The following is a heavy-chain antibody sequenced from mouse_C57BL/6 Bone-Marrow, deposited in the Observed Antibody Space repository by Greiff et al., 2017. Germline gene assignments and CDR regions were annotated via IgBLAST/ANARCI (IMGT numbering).Heavy chain of an antibody. V-gene: IGHV1-63*01. J-gene: IGHJ4*01. CDR3: ARLGNYAMDY. CDR2: IYSGGGYT. CDR1: GYTFTNYW. Sequence: QVQLKESGAELVRPGTSVKMSCKASGYTFTNYWIGWAKQRPGHGLEWIGDIYSGGGYTNYNEKFKGKATRTADKSSSTAYMQFSSLTSEDSAIYYCARLGNYAMDYWGQGTSGTVSS.